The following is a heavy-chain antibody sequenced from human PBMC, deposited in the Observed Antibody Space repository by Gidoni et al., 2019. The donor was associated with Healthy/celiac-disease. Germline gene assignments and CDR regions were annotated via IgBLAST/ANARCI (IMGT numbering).Heavy chain of an antibody. CDR2: INSDGSST. V-gene: IGHV3-74*01. D-gene: IGHD4-17*01. CDR1: GFTFSSYW. Sequence: EVQLVESGGGLVQPGGSLRLSCAASGFTFSSYWMHWVRQAPGKGLVWVSRINSDGSSTSYADSVKGRFTISRDNAKNTLYLQMNSLRAEDTAVYYCAREEGLRTHYYYGMDVWGQGTTVTVSS. CDR3: AREEGLRTHYYYGMDV. J-gene: IGHJ6*02.